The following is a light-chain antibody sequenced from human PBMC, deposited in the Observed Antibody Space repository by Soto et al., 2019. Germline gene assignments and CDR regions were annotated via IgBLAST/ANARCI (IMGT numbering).Light chain of an antibody. Sequence: QSVLTQPASVSGSPGQSITISCTGTSSDIGGYNSVSWYQHHPGKAPKLIVFQVSFRPSAVSDRFSGSKSDNTASLTISGLQTEDEADYYCLSYTASSTVVFGSGTKVTVL. CDR3: LSYTASSTVV. CDR1: SSDIGGYNS. J-gene: IGLJ1*01. V-gene: IGLV2-14*01. CDR2: QVS.